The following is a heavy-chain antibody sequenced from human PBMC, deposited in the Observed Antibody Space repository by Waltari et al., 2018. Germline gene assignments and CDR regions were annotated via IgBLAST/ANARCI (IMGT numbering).Heavy chain of an antibody. CDR1: GDSIRRXH. CDR2: IYYSGST. D-gene: IGHD3-3*01. V-gene: IGHV4-59*01. Sequence: LQESGPXLVXXLETLSXTCSXSGDSIRRXHWNWIRQPTGTGLEWIGYIYYSGSTNYXPSLKXRVTIXIDTSKNQFSXKLSSVTDADTAIYYCAXDNTQRSYXGVWNXFVDHYYYGMDXWGQGTTVTVSS. CDR3: AXDNTQRSYXGVWNXFVDHYYYGMDX. J-gene: IGHJ6*02.